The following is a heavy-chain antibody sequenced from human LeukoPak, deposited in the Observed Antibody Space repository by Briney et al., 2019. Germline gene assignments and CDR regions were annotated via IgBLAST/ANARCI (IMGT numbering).Heavy chain of an antibody. Sequence: GGSLRLSXVASGFTFDDYGVSWVRQAPGKGVEWVSGINWNGGSTGYADSVKGRFTISRDNAKNSLYLQMNSLRAEDTALYYCARDLRGGEAYWGQGTLVTVSS. D-gene: IGHD2-15*01. J-gene: IGHJ4*02. V-gene: IGHV3-20*04. CDR3: ARDLRGGEAY. CDR1: GFTFDDYG. CDR2: INWNGGST.